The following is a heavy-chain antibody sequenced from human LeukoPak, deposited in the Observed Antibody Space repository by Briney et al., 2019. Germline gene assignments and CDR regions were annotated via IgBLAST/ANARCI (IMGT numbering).Heavy chain of an antibody. CDR3: ARDAPNYYDRKRGYNWFDP. D-gene: IGHD3-22*01. Sequence: SETLSLTCAVYGGSFSGYYWSWIRQPPGKGLEWIGEINHSGSTNYNPSLKSRVTISVDTSKNQFSLKLSSVTAAGTAVYYCARDAPNYYDRKRGYNWFDPWGQGTLVTVSS. J-gene: IGHJ5*02. CDR1: GGSFSGYY. CDR2: INHSGST. V-gene: IGHV4-34*01.